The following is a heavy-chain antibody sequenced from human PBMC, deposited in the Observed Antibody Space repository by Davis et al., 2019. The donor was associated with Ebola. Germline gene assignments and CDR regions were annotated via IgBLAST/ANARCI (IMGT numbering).Heavy chain of an antibody. D-gene: IGHD2-21*02. CDR1: RCTFSSYA. CDR3: ARDHIVVVTTSGYYYGMDV. Sequence: SSVTVSCKASRCTFSSYAIRWVRQAPGQGLEWMGRIIPILGIANYAQKFQGRVTITADKSTSTAYMELSSLRSEDTAVYYCARDHIVVVTTSGYYYGMDVWGQGTTVTVSS. V-gene: IGHV1-69*04. CDR2: IIPILGIA. J-gene: IGHJ6*02.